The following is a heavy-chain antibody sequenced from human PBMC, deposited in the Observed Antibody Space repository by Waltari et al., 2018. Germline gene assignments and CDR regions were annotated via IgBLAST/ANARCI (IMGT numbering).Heavy chain of an antibody. CDR1: VASIRSGGYY. CDR3: ARAGKVDYGSGSYPDFDY. V-gene: IGHV4-31*03. CDR2: IYYSGST. J-gene: IGHJ4*02. D-gene: IGHD3-10*01. Sequence: QVQLQESGPGLVKPSQTLSLTCPFPVASIRSGGYYWTWIRQHPGKGLEWIGYIYYSGSTYYNPSLKSRVTISVDTSKNQFSLKLSSVTAADTAVYYCARAGKVDYGSGSYPDFDYWGQGTLVTVSS.